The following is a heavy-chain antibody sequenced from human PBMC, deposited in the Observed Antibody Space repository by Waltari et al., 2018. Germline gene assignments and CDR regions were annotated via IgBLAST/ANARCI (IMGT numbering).Heavy chain of an antibody. Sequence: QVQLQESGPGLVKPSETLSLTCTVSGGSISSYYWSWIRQPAGKGLEWIGRIYTSGSTNYNPSRKSRVTMSVDTSKNQFSLKLSSVTAADTAVYYCARSRCSGGSCYSGEGWFDPWGQGTLVTVSS. D-gene: IGHD2-15*01. CDR2: IYTSGST. CDR1: GGSISSYY. CDR3: ARSRCSGGSCYSGEGWFDP. V-gene: IGHV4-4*07. J-gene: IGHJ5*02.